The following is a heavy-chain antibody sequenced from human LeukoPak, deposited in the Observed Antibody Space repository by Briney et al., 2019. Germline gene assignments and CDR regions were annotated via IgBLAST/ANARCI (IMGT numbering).Heavy chain of an antibody. CDR3: ERLGWGGARNHYLYYYMDV. D-gene: IGHD3-10*01. Sequence: GGSLRLSCAVSGFTFSDYWMNWVRQAPGKGLEWVASIKQNGGEKYYVDSVKGRFTISRDNPRNTLYLQMSSLRAEDTAVYYCERLGWGGARNHYLYYYMDVWGKGTAVTVPS. CDR2: IKQNGGEK. J-gene: IGHJ6*03. V-gene: IGHV3-7*01. CDR1: GFTFSDYW.